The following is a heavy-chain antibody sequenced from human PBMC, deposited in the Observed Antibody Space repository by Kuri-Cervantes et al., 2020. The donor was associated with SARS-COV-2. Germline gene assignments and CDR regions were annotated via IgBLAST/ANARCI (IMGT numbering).Heavy chain of an antibody. CDR3: ARGGCSSTSCYYTYFDY. CDR1: GYTFTGYY. D-gene: IGHD2-2*01. Sequence: ASVKVSCKASGYTFTGYYMHWVRQAPGQGLEWMGWMNPNSGNTGYAQKFQGRVTMTRNTSISTAYMELSSLRSEDTAVYYCARGGCSSTSCYYTYFDYWGQGTLVTVSS. J-gene: IGHJ4*02. V-gene: IGHV1-8*02. CDR2: MNPNSGNT.